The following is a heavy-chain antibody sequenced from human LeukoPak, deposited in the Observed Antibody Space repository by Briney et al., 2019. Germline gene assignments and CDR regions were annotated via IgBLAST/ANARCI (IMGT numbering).Heavy chain of an antibody. CDR2: IYYSGST. Sequence: SDTLSPTCTVSGGSISSYYWSWIRQPPGKGLEWIGYIYYSGSTNYNPSLKSRVTISVDTSKNQFSLKLSSVTAADTAVYYCARDTGAAILGAFDIWGQGTMVTVSS. CDR3: ARDTGAAILGAFDI. J-gene: IGHJ3*02. D-gene: IGHD2-21*02. CDR1: GGSISSYY. V-gene: IGHV4-59*01.